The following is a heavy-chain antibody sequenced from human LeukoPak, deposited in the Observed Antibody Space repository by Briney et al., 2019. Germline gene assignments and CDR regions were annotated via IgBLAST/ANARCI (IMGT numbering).Heavy chain of an antibody. CDR3: AKRPYIVGTITPYFDY. J-gene: IGHJ4*02. Sequence: PGGSLRLSCEVFGFTFSTSAMSWVRQAPGKGLEWVSGIRSSDDTTYYVDSVKGRFTVSRDNSKNTLYLQMNSLRAEDTAVYYCAKRPYIVGTITPYFDYWGQGTLVTVSS. V-gene: IGHV3-23*01. CDR2: IRSSDDTT. CDR1: GFTFSTSA. D-gene: IGHD1-26*01.